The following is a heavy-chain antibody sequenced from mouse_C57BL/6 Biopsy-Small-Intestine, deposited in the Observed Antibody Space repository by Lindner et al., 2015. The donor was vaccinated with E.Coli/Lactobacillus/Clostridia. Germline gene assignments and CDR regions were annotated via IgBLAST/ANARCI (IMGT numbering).Heavy chain of an antibody. D-gene: IGHD1-1*01. CDR1: GYTFTGYW. Sequence: VQLQESGAELMKPGASVKLSCKATGYTFTGYWIEWVKQRPGHSLEWIGEILPGSGSTNYNEKFRGKATFTADTSSNTVFMQLSSLTAEDSAIYYCARSASRYGSNYWYFGVWGTGTTVTVSS. CDR3: ARSASRYGSNYWYFGV. CDR2: ILPGSGST. V-gene: IGHV1-9*01. J-gene: IGHJ1*03.